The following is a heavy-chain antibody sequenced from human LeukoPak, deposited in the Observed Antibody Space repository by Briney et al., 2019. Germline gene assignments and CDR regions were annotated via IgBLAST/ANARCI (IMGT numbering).Heavy chain of an antibody. Sequence: SQTLSLTCAVSGDSFSSNSAAWDWHRQSPWRGLEWLGRTYYRSKWYNDYAVSVKSLITINPDTSKNQFSLQLNSVTPEDTAVYYCARDRSSGWSPRYFDYWGQGTLVTVSS. J-gene: IGHJ4*02. CDR3: ARDRSSGWSPRYFDY. CDR2: TYYRSKWYN. V-gene: IGHV6-1*01. CDR1: GDSFSSNSAA. D-gene: IGHD6-19*01.